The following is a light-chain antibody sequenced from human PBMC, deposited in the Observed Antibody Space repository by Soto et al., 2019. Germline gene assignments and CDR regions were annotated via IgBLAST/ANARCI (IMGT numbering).Light chain of an antibody. J-gene: IGKJ4*01. CDR2: RTS. CDR1: QSISSN. V-gene: IGKV3-15*01. CDR3: QQSNNWPRAT. Sequence: EIVMTQSPATLSVSPGERATLSCRASQSISSNLAWYQQKPGQAPRLLMFRTSSRATGFPARFSGSGSWTDFKFIIISLQSEDFGVYYCQQSNNWPRATVGGGTKVDIK.